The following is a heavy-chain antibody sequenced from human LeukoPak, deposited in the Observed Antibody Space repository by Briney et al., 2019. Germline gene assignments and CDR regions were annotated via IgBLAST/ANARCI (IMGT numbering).Heavy chain of an antibody. D-gene: IGHD2-8*01. V-gene: IGHV1-2*02. CDR2: IYPNSGAT. J-gene: IGHJ4*02. Sequence: ASVKVSCKTSGYTFTAYYMYWLRQATGQGLECMGWIYPNSGATGYEQNFQGRVTMTRDTSVSTIYMELSRLRSDDTAVYYCARDGVSTTPDFDYWCQGTLVTVSS. CDR1: GYTFTAYY. CDR3: ARDGVSTTPDFDY.